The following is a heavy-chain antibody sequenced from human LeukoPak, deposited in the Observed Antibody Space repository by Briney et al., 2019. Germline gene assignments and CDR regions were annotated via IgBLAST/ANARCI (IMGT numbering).Heavy chain of an antibody. CDR3: ATSPVYSYGHPYYFDY. V-gene: IGHV3-21*01. Sequence: GGSLRLSRAASGFTFSSYSMSWVRQAPGKGLEWVSCISESSTYIYYADSVKGRFTISRDNAKNSLYLQMNSLRAEDTAIYYCATSPVYSYGHPYYFDYWGQGTLVTVSS. J-gene: IGHJ4*02. CDR2: ISESSTYI. D-gene: IGHD5-18*01. CDR1: GFTFSSYS.